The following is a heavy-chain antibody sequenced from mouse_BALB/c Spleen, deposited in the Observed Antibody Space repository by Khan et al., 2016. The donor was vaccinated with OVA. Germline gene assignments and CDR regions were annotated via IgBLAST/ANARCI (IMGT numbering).Heavy chain of an antibody. D-gene: IGHD2-10*01. CDR1: GYTFTNYW. CDR3: VRNAYFGNYFVY. V-gene: IGHV1S81*02. J-gene: IGHJ2*01. CDR2: IYPGDGRT. Sequence: QVQLQQSGAELVKPGASVKLSCKASGYTFTNYWVHWVKQRPGQGLEWIGEIYPGDGRTNNNEKFKNKATLTVDKATSTAYIQLSSLASEDSAVYYCVRNAYFGNYFVYWGQGTTLTVSS.